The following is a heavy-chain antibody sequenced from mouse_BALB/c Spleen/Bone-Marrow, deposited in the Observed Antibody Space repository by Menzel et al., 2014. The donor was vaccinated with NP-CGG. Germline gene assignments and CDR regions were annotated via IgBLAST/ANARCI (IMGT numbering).Heavy chain of an antibody. J-gene: IGHJ3*01. D-gene: IGHD2-4*01. CDR3: VRQNYDYAWFAY. Sequence: DVKLVESGGGLVQPKGSLKLSCAAPGFTFNTYAMNWVRQAPGKGLEWVARIRSKSNNYATYYADSVKDRFTISRDDSQSMLYLQMNNLKTEDTAMYYCVRQNYDYAWFAYWGQGTLVTVSA. CDR2: IRSKSNNYAT. CDR1: GFTFNTYA. V-gene: IGHV10-1*02.